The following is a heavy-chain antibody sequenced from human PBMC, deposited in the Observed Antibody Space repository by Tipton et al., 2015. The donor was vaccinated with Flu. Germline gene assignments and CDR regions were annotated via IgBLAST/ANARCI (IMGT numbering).Heavy chain of an antibody. V-gene: IGHV4-59*01. CDR1: GGSISSYY. Sequence: LRLSCTVPGGSISSYYWSWIRQPPGKGLEWIGYIYYSGRTNYNPSLKSRVTISVDTSKNQFSLKLSSVTAADTAVYYCARAPDSIVGATVFDYWGQGTLVTVSS. J-gene: IGHJ4*02. D-gene: IGHD1-26*01. CDR2: IYYSGRT. CDR3: ARAPDSIVGATVFDY.